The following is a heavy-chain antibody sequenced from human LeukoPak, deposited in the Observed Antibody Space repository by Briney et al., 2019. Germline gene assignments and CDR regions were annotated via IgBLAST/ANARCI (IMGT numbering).Heavy chain of an antibody. CDR3: ARQGAYYYDSSGLDY. CDR2: IYYSGST. J-gene: IGHJ4*02. CDR1: GGSISSYY. D-gene: IGHD3-22*01. V-gene: IGHV4-59*08. Sequence: SETLSLTCTVSGGSISSYYWSWIRQPPGKGLEWIGYIYYSGSTNYNPSLKSRVTISVDTSKNQFSLKLSSVTAADTAVYNCARQGAYYYDSSGLDYWGQGTLVTVSS.